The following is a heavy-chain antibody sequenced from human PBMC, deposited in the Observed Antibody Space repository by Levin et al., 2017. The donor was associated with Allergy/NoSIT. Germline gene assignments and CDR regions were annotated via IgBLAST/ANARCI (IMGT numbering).Heavy chain of an antibody. CDR1: GYSFTSYW. V-gene: IGHV5-51*01. D-gene: IGHD1-1*01. CDR3: ARRGTRDYYYYMDV. J-gene: IGHJ6*03. Sequence: GESLKISCQGSGYSFTSYWIGWVRQMPGKGLEWMGIIYPGDSDTIYSPSFQGQVTISADQSISTAYLQWSSLKASDTAIYYWARRGTRDYYYYMDVSGKGTTVTVSS. CDR2: IYPGDSDT.